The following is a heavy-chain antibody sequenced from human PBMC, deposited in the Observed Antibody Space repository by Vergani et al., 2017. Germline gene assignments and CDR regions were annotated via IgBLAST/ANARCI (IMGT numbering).Heavy chain of an antibody. CDR2: INTNTGNP. Sequence: QVQLVHSGSELKKPGASVKVSCKASGYTFTSYAMNWVRQAPGQGLEWMGWINTNTGNPTYAQGFTGRFVFSLDTSVSTAYLQISSLKAEDTAVYYCARAGDFDWPLLRYWFDPWGQGTLVTVSS. D-gene: IGHD3-9*01. CDR1: GYTFTSYA. J-gene: IGHJ5*02. CDR3: ARAGDFDWPLLRYWFDP. V-gene: IGHV7-4-1*02.